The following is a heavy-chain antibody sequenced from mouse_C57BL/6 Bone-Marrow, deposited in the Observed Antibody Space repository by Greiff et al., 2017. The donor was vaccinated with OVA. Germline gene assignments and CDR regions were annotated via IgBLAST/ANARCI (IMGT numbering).Heavy chain of an antibody. CDR1: GYSFTDYN. V-gene: IGHV1-39*01. CDR2: INPNYGTT. CDR3: ARTGFTTVVADYAMDY. Sequence: EVKLVESGPELVKPGASVKISCKASGYSFTDYNMNWVKQSNGKSLEWIGVINPNYGTTSYNQKFKGKATLTVDQSSSTAYMQLNSLTSEDSAVYYCARTGFTTVVADYAMDYWGRGTSATVSA. J-gene: IGHJ4*01. D-gene: IGHD1-1*01.